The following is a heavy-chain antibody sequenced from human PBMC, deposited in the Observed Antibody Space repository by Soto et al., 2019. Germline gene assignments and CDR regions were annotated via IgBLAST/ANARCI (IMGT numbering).Heavy chain of an antibody. CDR1: GFSLTTSGVG. Sequence: QITLNESGPPVVSPTETLTLTCRFSGFSLTTSGVGVGWIRQSPGKAPEWLALMYWDDDKRYSTSLKSRLTITRDTSKNQVVLTVSDLDPTDTATYYCAHRVLRTVFGLVTTTAIYFDFWGQGTPVAVSS. CDR2: MYWDDDK. D-gene: IGHD3-3*01. V-gene: IGHV2-5*02. CDR3: AHRVLRTVFGLVTTTAIYFDF. J-gene: IGHJ4*02.